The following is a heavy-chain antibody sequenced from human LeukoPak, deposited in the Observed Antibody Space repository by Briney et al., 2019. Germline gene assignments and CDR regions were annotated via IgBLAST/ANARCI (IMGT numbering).Heavy chain of an antibody. D-gene: IGHD7-27*01. Sequence: GGSLRLSCASSGFTFSSYGMHWVRQAPGKGLEWISVISGSDGRTYYAASVKGRFTISRDNSNNTLYLQMNSLRAEDTAVYYCARGPSSNWGDFDYWGQGTLVIASS. J-gene: IGHJ4*02. V-gene: IGHV3-23*01. CDR3: ARGPSSNWGDFDY. CDR1: GFTFSSYG. CDR2: ISGSDGRT.